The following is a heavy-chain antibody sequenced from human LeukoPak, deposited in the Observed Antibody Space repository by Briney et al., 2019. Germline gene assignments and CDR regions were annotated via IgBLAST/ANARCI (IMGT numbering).Heavy chain of an antibody. D-gene: IGHD3-22*01. CDR3: ARDGDYYDSSGPGAFDI. J-gene: IGHJ3*02. CDR1: GYTFTSYY. V-gene: IGHV1-46*01. CDR2: INPSGGST. Sequence: ASVKVSCKASGYTFTSYYMHWVRQAPGQGLEWMGIINPSGGSTSYAQKFQGRVTMTRDMSTSTVYMELSSLRSEDTAVYYCARDGDYYDSSGPGAFDIWGQGTMVTVSS.